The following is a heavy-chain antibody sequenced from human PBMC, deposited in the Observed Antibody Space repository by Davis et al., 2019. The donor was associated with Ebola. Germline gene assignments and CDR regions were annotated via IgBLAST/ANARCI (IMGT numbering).Heavy chain of an antibody. CDR1: GFTFSSYA. CDR3: ARATNYDFWSGYFY. J-gene: IGHJ4*02. Sequence: PGGSLRLSCAASGFTFSSYAMHWVRQAPGKGLEWVAVISYDGSNKYYADSVKGRFTISRDKSKNTLYLQMNSLRADDTAVYYCARATNYDFWSGYFYWGQRTLVTVSS. D-gene: IGHD3-3*01. V-gene: IGHV3-30-3*01. CDR2: ISYDGSNK.